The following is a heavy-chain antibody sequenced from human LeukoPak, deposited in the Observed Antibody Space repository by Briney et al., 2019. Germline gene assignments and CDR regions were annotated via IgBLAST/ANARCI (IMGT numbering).Heavy chain of an antibody. Sequence: ASVKVSCKASGYTFTSYGISWVRQAPGQGLEWMGEINPSGGSTSYAQKFQGRITVTRDTYTNTVYMDPSSLRSEDTATYYCARGAPTTRIGAGRFDYWGQGSLLAVGS. J-gene: IGHJ4*02. CDR3: ARGAPTTRIGAGRFDY. CDR2: INPSGGST. CDR1: GYTFTSYG. V-gene: IGHV1-46*01. D-gene: IGHD5-12*01.